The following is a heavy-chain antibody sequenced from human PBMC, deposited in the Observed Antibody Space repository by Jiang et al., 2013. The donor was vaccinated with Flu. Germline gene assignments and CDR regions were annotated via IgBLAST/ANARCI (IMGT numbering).Heavy chain of an antibody. CDR1: GGTFHSFV. Sequence: SGAEVRKPGSSVKVSCKASGGTFHSFVISWVRQAPGQGLEWMGGILPIYGTTNYAQRFQGRLTITADEITGTSSMELTSLSSQDTAVYYCARVSPGVNGGAGEYFFHYAMDVWGQGTPIIVS. CDR3: ARVSPGVNGGAGEYFFHYAMDV. CDR2: ILPIYGTT. J-gene: IGHJ6*02. D-gene: IGHD3-16*01. V-gene: IGHV1-69*01.